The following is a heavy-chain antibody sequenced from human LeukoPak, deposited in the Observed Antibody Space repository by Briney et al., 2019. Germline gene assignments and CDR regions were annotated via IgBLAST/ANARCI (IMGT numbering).Heavy chain of an antibody. CDR1: GFNFPDYA. CDR3: SRWETRLDY. CDR2: VRRRSEGGTT. D-gene: IGHD1-26*01. Sequence: QPGRSLRLSCTASGFNFPDYAMSWFRQVAGQGLQWIAFVRRRSEGGTTEYASSMRDRFTISRADSKSIAYLQMNSLKTEDTAMYYCSRWETRLDYWGQGTLVTVSS. V-gene: IGHV3-49*03. J-gene: IGHJ4*02.